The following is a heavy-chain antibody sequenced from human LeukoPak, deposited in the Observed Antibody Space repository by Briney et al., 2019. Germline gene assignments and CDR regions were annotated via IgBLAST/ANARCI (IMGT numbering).Heavy chain of an antibody. Sequence: SETLSLTCTVSGGSISSYYWSWIRQPPGKGLEWIGYIYYSGSTNYNPSLKSRVTISVDTSKNQFSLKLSSVTAADTAVYYCARAVAATKSWFDPWGQGTLVTVSS. CDR1: GGSISSYY. V-gene: IGHV4-59*12. D-gene: IGHD2-15*01. CDR2: IYYSGST. CDR3: ARAVAATKSWFDP. J-gene: IGHJ5*02.